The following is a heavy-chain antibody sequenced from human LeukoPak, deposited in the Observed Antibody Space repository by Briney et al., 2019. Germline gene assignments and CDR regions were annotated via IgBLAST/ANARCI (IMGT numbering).Heavy chain of an antibody. CDR1: GFTFSIYW. V-gene: IGHV3-7*01. CDR3: ARGSGRQQLEQNY. J-gene: IGHJ4*02. D-gene: IGHD6-13*01. Sequence: GGSLRLSCVASGFTFSIYWMSWVRQAPGRGPEWLAIIKEDGSVIWDVESVRGRFTISRDNAKNSVCLEMNSLRAEDTAVYYCARGSGRQQLEQNYWGQGNLVTVSS. CDR2: IKEDGSVI.